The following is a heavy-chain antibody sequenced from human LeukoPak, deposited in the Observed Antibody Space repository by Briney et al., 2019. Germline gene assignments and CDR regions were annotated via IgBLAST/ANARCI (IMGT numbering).Heavy chain of an antibody. D-gene: IGHD6-6*01. Sequence: SETLSLTCTVSGGSISSSSYYWGWIRQPPGKGLEWIGSIYYSGSTYYNPSLKSRVTISVDTSKNQFSLKLSSVTAADTAVYYCAGVASSSIDYWGQGTLVTVSS. CDR3: AGVASSSIDY. CDR1: GGSISSSSYY. J-gene: IGHJ4*02. V-gene: IGHV4-39*07. CDR2: IYYSGST.